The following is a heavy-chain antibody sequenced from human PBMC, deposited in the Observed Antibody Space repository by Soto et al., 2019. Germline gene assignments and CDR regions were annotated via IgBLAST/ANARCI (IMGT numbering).Heavy chain of an antibody. J-gene: IGHJ4*02. V-gene: IGHV1-69*12. CDR3: ASGIQLWLRRINNGYSG. Sequence: QVQLVQSGAEVKKPESSVKVSCKAPGGTFSTYAISWVRQAPGQGLAWMGGIIPMFGTANYAQRFQDRDTITADESTNTVYMELSSLRSEDTAVYFCASGIQLWLRRINNGYSGWGQGTLVTVSS. CDR2: IIPMFGTA. D-gene: IGHD5-18*01. CDR1: GGTFSTYA.